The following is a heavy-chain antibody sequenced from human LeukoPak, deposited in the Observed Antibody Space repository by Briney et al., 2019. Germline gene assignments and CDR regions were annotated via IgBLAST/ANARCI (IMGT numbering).Heavy chain of an antibody. Sequence: PGGSLRLSCAASGFSVSNNGIHWVRQAPGKGLEWVAVLWPDGITTRYADSVEGRFTMSRDNSKNTVYVQMNSLRAEDTAVYFCARRGGSGTFPHYFDAWDQGILVTVSS. J-gene: IGHJ5*02. D-gene: IGHD3-10*01. CDR1: GFSVSNNG. CDR2: LWPDGITT. CDR3: ARRGGSGTFPHYFDA. V-gene: IGHV3-33*01.